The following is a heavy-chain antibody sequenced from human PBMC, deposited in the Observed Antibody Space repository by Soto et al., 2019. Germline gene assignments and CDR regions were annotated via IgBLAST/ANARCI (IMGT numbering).Heavy chain of an antibody. CDR3: ASLGPDYDSSGDYYYYGMDV. CDR1: GGSISSSSYY. V-gene: IGHV4-39*01. J-gene: IGHJ6*02. Sequence: PSEPLSLTCPVSGGSISSSSYYWGWIRQPPGKGLEWIGSIYYSGSTYYNPSLKSRVTISVDTSKNQFSLKLSSVTAADTAVYYCASLGPDYDSSGDYYYYGMDVWGQGTTVTVSS. D-gene: IGHD3-22*01. CDR2: IYYSGST.